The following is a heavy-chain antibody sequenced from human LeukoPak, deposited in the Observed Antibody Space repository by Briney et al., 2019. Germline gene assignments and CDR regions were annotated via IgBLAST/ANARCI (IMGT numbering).Heavy chain of an antibody. Sequence: SETLSLTCTVSGGSISSSSYYWGWIRQPPGKGLEWIGSIYYSGSTYYNPSLKSRVTISVDTSKNQFSLKLSSVTAADTAVYYCANLPMVRGVTHSDAFDIWGQGTMVTVSS. CDR2: IYYSGST. D-gene: IGHD3-10*01. CDR1: GGSISSSSYY. V-gene: IGHV4-39*07. CDR3: ANLPMVRGVTHSDAFDI. J-gene: IGHJ3*02.